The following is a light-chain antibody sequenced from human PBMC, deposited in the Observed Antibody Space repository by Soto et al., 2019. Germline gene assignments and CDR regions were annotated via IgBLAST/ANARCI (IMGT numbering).Light chain of an antibody. CDR1: SSNIGNNY. J-gene: IGLJ2*01. CDR2: DND. V-gene: IGLV1-51*01. Sequence: QSVLTQPPSVSAAPGQKVSISCSGSSSNIGNNYVSWYQHLPGTAPRLLIYDNDKRPSGIPDRFSGSKSGTSATLGITGLQTGDEADYYCVTSHSSLSPVVFGGGIKLTVL. CDR3: VTSHSSLSPVV.